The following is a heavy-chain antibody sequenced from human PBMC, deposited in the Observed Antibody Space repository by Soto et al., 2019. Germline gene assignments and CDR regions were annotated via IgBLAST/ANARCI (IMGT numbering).Heavy chain of an antibody. Sequence: GGSLRLSCSASGFTFSSYAMHWVRQAPGKGLEYVSAISSNGGSTYYADSVKGRFTISRDNSKNTLYLQMSSLRAEDTAVYYCVKDTRRYCSSTSCPYYYGMDVWGQGTTVTVSS. CDR2: ISSNGGST. CDR3: VKDTRRYCSSTSCPYYYGMDV. D-gene: IGHD2-2*01. CDR1: GFTFSSYA. V-gene: IGHV3-64D*06. J-gene: IGHJ6*02.